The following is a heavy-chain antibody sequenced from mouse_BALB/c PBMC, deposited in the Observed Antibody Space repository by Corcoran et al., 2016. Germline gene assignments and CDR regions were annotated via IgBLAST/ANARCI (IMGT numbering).Heavy chain of an antibody. J-gene: IGHJ3*01. D-gene: IGHD2-1*01. CDR2: INPYNDGT. CDR1: GYTFTSYV. CDR3: SRGGYYGNYGGVFAY. Sequence: EVQLQQSGPELVKPGASVKMSCKASGYTFTSYVMHWVKQKPGQGLEWIGYINPYNDGTKYNEKFKGKATLTSDKSSSTAYMELSSLTSEDSAGYYFSRGGYYGNYGGVFAYWGQGTLVTVSA. V-gene: IGHV1S136*01.